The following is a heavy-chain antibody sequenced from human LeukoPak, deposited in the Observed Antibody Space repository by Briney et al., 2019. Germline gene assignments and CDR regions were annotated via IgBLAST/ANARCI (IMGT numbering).Heavy chain of an antibody. CDR2: ISYDGSNK. J-gene: IGHJ3*02. D-gene: IGHD4-17*01. CDR1: GFTFSSYG. Sequence: GGSLILSCAASGFTFSSYGMHWVRQAPGKGLEWVAVISYDGSNKYYADSVKGRFTISRDNSKNTLYLQMNSLRAEDTAVYYCAKGMGDYAYDAFDIWGQGTMVTVSA. V-gene: IGHV3-30*18. CDR3: AKGMGDYAYDAFDI.